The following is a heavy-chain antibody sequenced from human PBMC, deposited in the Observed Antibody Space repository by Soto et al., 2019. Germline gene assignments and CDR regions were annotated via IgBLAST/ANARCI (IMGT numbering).Heavy chain of an antibody. J-gene: IGHJ6*02. CDR1: ALTASKNY. CDR2: IYSGGTT. V-gene: IGHV3-66*01. Sequence: EVKLVESGGGLVQPGGSLRLSCAGSALTASKNYMSWVRQPPGKELEWVSVIYSGGTTYYADSVKDRFSISSDNSKSTLYLQMDNLRAGDTAVYYCARGGSGSDWDYYGMDVWGQGTTVTVSS. D-gene: IGHD3-10*01. CDR3: ARGGSGSDWDYYGMDV.